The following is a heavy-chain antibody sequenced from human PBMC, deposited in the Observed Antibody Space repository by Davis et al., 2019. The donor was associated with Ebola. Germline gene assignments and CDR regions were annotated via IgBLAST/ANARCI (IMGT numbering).Heavy chain of an antibody. CDR2: IKQDGSEK. CDR3: AREAGPSGFDC. J-gene: IGHJ4*02. CDR1: GFTFSDYY. Sequence: PGGSLRLSCAASGFTFSDYYMSWVRQAPGKGLEWVANIKQDGSEKYYVDSVKGRFTISRDNAKNSLYLQMNSLRAEDTAVYYCAREAGPSGFDCWGQGTLVTVSS. V-gene: IGHV3-7*01. D-gene: IGHD1-26*01.